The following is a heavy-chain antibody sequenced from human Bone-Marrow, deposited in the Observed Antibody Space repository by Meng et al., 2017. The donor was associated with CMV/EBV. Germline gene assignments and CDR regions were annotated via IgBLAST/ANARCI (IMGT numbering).Heavy chain of an antibody. J-gene: IGHJ6*02. Sequence: SQTLSLTCAVYGGSFSGYYWSWIRQPPGKGLEWIGEINHSGSTNYNPSLKSRVTISVDTSKNQFSLKLSSVTAADTAVYYCARVGGYSSSWYDRHYYYGMDVWGQGTTVTVSS. CDR3: ARVGGYSSSWYDRHYYYGMDV. D-gene: IGHD6-13*01. CDR1: GGSFSGYY. CDR2: INHSGST. V-gene: IGHV4-34*01.